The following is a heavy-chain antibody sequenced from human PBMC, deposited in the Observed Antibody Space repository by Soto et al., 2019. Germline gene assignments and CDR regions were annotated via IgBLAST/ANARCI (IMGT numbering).Heavy chain of an antibody. V-gene: IGHV3-30-3*01. J-gene: IGHJ3*02. Sequence: PGGSLRLSCEGCGFTSSSYVMHWVRQAPGKGLEWVALISFDGSKKNYADSVKGRFTISRDNAKNSLYLQMNSLRAEDTAVYYCARKATVTTDDAFDIWGQGTMVTVS. CDR1: GFTSSSYV. CDR2: ISFDGSKK. CDR3: ARKATVTTDDAFDI. D-gene: IGHD4-17*01.